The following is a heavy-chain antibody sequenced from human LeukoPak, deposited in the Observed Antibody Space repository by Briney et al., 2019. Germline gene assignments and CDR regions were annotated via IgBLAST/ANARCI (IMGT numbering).Heavy chain of an antibody. CDR2: IYYSGST. Sequence: SETLSLTCTVSGGSISTYYWTWIRQPPGKGLEWIGYIYYSGSTNYNPSLKSRVTVSVDTSKNQFSLRLTSVTAADTAVYYCARGPRCSGGSCYSVRVDPWGQGTLVTVSS. J-gene: IGHJ5*02. D-gene: IGHD2-15*01. CDR3: ARGPRCSGGSCYSVRVDP. V-gene: IGHV4-59*01. CDR1: GGSISTYY.